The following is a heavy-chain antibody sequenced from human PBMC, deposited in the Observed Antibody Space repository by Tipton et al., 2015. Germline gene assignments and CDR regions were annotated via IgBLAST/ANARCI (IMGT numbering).Heavy chain of an antibody. CDR2: IKYDGSEI. CDR1: GFTFSNYW. Sequence: SLRLSCAVSGFTFSNYWVSWVRQSPGKGLEWVANIKYDGSEIQYVDSVKGRFTISRDNAKNSLYLQMNSLRADDTAVYYCARGALGRRSDAFDIWGQGTMVTVSS. J-gene: IGHJ3*02. CDR3: ARGALGRRSDAFDI. V-gene: IGHV3-7*01. D-gene: IGHD3-16*01.